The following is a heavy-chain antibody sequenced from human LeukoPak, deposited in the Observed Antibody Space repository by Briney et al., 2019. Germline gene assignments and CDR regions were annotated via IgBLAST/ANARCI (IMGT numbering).Heavy chain of an antibody. CDR3: ARDGSSGYCSSTSCFDAFDI. CDR2: IIPIFGTA. J-gene: IGHJ3*02. CDR1: GGTFSSYA. V-gene: IGHV1-69*05. D-gene: IGHD2-2*01. Sequence: SVKVSCKASGGTFSSYAISWVRQAPGQGLEWMGGIIPIFGTANYAQKLQGRVTMTTDTSTSTAYMELRSLRSDDTAVYYCARDGSSGYCSSTSCFDAFDIWGQGTMVTVSS.